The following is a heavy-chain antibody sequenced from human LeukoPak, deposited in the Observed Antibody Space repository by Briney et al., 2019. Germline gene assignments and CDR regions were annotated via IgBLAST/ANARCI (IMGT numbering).Heavy chain of an antibody. V-gene: IGHV3-66*01. J-gene: IGHJ4*02. D-gene: IGHD6-19*01. Sequence: GGSLRLSCVASRFAVSNNHMNWVRQAPGKGLEWVSVIYNGDNTYYADSVQGRFTISKDNSKNTLYLQMNSLRPEDTAVYFCARASRWLAFDNWGQGTLVTVSS. CDR1: RFAVSNNH. CDR2: IYNGDNT. CDR3: ARASRWLAFDN.